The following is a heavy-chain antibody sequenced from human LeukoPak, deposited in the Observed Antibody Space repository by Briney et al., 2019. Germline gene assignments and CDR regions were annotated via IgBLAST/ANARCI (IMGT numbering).Heavy chain of an antibody. V-gene: IGHV3-66*01. J-gene: IGHJ4*02. D-gene: IGHD6-19*01. Sequence: GGSLRLSCVASRFAVSNNHMNWVRQAPGKGLEWVSVIYNGDNTYYADSVQGRFTISKDNSKNTLYLQMNSLRPEDTAVYFCARASRWLAFDNWGQGTLVTVSS. CDR1: RFAVSNNH. CDR2: IYNGDNT. CDR3: ARASRWLAFDN.